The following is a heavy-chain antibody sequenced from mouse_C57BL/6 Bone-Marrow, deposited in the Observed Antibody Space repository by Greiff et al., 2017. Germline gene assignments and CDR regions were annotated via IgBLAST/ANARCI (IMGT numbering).Heavy chain of an antibody. CDR1: GYTFTSYW. CDR3: ARGGYDGTEFDY. V-gene: IGHV1-69*01. J-gene: IGHJ2*01. CDR2: IDPSDSYT. Sequence: QVQLQQPGAELVMPGASVKLSCKASGYTFTSYWMHWVKQRPRQGLEWIGEIDPSDSYTNYNQKFKGKSTLTVDKSSSTAYMQLSSLTSEDSAVYYCARGGYDGTEFDYWGQGTTLTVSS. D-gene: IGHD2-2*01.